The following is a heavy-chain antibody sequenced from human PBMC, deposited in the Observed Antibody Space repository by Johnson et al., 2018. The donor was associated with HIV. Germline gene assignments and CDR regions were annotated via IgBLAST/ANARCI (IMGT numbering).Heavy chain of an antibody. J-gene: IGHJ3*02. CDR3: AREGPSERAGFDI. V-gene: IGHV3-20*04. CDR1: GFTFDDYG. CDR2: INSDGGST. Sequence: EVQLVESGGGVVRPGGSLRLSCAASGFTFDDYGMSWVRQAPGKGLVWVARINSDGGSTSYVDSVKGRFTISRDNARNTLYLQMNSLRADDTAVYYCAREGPSERAGFDIWGQGTMVTVSS.